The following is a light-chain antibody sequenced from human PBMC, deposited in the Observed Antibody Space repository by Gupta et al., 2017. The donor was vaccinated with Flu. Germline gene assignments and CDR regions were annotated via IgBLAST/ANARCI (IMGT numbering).Light chain of an antibody. V-gene: IGKV3-20*01. CDR2: GAS. J-gene: IGKJ4*01. Sequence: EIVLTQSPGTLSLSPGERATLSCRASQSVTNSFLAWYQQKPGQAPRLLIYGASSRATGIPDRVGGSGSGTDFTLTISRLEPGDFAVYYCQQDSSPPLTFGGGTKVEIK. CDR3: QQDSSPPLT. CDR1: QSVTNSF.